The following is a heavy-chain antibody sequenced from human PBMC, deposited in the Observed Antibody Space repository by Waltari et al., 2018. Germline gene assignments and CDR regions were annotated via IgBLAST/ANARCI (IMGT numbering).Heavy chain of an antibody. D-gene: IGHD2-2*01. CDR1: GGSFSGYY. Sequence: QVQLQQWGAGLLKPSETLSLTCAVYGGSFSGYYWSWIRQPPGKGLEWIGEINHSGSTNYNPSLKSRVTISVDTSKNQFSLKLSPVTAADTAVYYCARGGGWDIVVVPAAKNYFDYWGQGTLVTVSS. J-gene: IGHJ4*02. CDR2: INHSGST. CDR3: ARGGGWDIVVVPAAKNYFDY. V-gene: IGHV4-34*01.